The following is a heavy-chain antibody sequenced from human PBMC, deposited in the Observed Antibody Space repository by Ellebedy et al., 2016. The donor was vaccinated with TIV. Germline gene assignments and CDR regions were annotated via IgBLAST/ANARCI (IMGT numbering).Heavy chain of an antibody. J-gene: IGHJ6*02. CDR2: IQEDGSE. V-gene: IGHV3-7*01. D-gene: IGHD4-11*01. CDR1: GFTSSRYW. Sequence: PGGTLRLSCAASGFTSSRYWMTWVRQAPGKGLEWVAKIQEDGSENSVDSVNGRFTISRYNAKNSLYLQMTGLRAEDTAVYYCAKGHDYSNYREGYYYYGMDVWGQGTTVTVSS. CDR3: AKGHDYSNYREGYYYYGMDV.